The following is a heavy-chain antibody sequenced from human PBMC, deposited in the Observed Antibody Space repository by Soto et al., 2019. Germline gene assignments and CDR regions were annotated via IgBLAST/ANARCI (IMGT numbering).Heavy chain of an antibody. D-gene: IGHD6-25*01. V-gene: IGHV5-51*01. CDR1: GYSFTSYW. CDR2: IVPGDSDT. J-gene: IGHJ6*02. Sequence: PGESLKISCQGSGYSFTSYWIAWVRQMPGKGLEWRGIIVPGDSDTKYSPSFQGQVTISADKSVRTAYLQWSSLKASDTAIYYCARRDASAGLRNFYGMDVWGQGTTVTVSS. CDR3: ARRDASAGLRNFYGMDV.